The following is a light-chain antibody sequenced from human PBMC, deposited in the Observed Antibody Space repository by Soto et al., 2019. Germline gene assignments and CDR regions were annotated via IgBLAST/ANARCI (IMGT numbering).Light chain of an antibody. V-gene: IGKV1-33*01. CDR3: QQLNTYPRT. Sequence: DIQVTQSPSSLSASIGDRVTITCQASQDINNFLNWYQQKPGKAPKLLISDASNLETGVPSRFSGSASGTHFTFTISGLQPEDFATYFCQQLNTYPRTFGRGTRVEI. J-gene: IGKJ1*01. CDR1: QDINNF. CDR2: DAS.